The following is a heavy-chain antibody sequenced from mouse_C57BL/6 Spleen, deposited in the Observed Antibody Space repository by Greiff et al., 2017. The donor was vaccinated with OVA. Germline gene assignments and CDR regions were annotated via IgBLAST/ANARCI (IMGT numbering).Heavy chain of an antibody. J-gene: IGHJ3*01. Sequence: VHVKQSGAELVRPGASVKLSCTASGFNIKDYYMHWVKQRPEQGLEWIGRIDPEDGDTEYAPKFQGKATMTADTSSNTAYLQLSSLTSEDTAVYYCTTGYGSSYEAWFAYWGQGTLVTVSA. CDR1: GFNIKDYY. CDR3: TTGYGSSYEAWFAY. D-gene: IGHD1-1*01. CDR2: IDPEDGDT. V-gene: IGHV14-1*01.